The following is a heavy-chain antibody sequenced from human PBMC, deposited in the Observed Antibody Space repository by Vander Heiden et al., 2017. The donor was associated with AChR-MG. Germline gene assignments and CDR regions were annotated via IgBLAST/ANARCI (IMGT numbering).Heavy chain of an antibody. D-gene: IGHD3-10*01. CDR3: AKDTQGYGSGSYTAIDY. Sequence: EAQLVESGAGLVHPGRSLRLSCHSSGLTFADSAMHWFLQAPGQGLGWVSGSSWNSGSLSYADSVKGRVTISRDNTKISLYLRMNGLRAEDTALYYCAKDTQGYGSGSYTAIDYWGQGTLVTVSS. V-gene: IGHV3-9*01. CDR1: GLTFADSA. J-gene: IGHJ4*02. CDR2: SSWNSGSL.